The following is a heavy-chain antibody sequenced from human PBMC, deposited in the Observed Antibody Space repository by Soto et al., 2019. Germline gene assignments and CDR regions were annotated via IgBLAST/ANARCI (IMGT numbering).Heavy chain of an antibody. CDR3: AHTYSSSPDDGFDV. Sequence: QITLKESGHTLVKPTQMLTLTCTFSGFSLSTRGVGVGWIRQPPGEALEWLALIYWDDDKRYSPSLRSRLTLTKDTSKNQVVLTMTNMEPVDTGTYYCAHTYSSSPDDGFDVWGQGTRVTVSS. J-gene: IGHJ3*01. CDR2: IYWDDDK. CDR1: GFSLSTRGVG. D-gene: IGHD6-6*01. V-gene: IGHV2-5*02.